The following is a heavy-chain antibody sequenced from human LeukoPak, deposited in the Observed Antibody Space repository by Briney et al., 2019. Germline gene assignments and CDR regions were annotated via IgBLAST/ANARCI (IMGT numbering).Heavy chain of an antibody. CDR2: ISGRSSTI. D-gene: IGHD1-26*01. CDR1: AFTFSDYS. Sequence: GSLRLSCAASAFTFSDYSMNWVRQAPGKGLEWVSYISGRSSTIYYADSVKGRFTISRDNAKNLMYLQMNSLRAEDTAVYYCARDRIKSGSYYFDYWGQGTLVTVSS. CDR3: ARDRIKSGSYYFDY. V-gene: IGHV3-48*01. J-gene: IGHJ4*02.